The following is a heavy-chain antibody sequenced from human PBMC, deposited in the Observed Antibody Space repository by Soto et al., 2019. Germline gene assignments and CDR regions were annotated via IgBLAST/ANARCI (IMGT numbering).Heavy chain of an antibody. CDR1: GYTFGTYY. Sequence: QVQLVQSGAEVKKPGASVKVSCKASGYTFGTYYMHWVRQAPGQGYEWMGIINPSGGSTTYAQKFQGRVTMTRDTSTTTVYMELSSLKSEDTAVYYCARYDYNGYYFDYWGQGTLVTVSS. V-gene: IGHV1-46*01. CDR3: ARYDYNGYYFDY. D-gene: IGHD4-4*01. CDR2: INPSGGST. J-gene: IGHJ4*02.